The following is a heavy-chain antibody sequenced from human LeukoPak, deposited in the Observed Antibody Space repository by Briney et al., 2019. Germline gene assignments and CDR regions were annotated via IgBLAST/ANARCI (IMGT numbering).Heavy chain of an antibody. CDR1: GVSVSSGSYY. Sequence: PSETLSLTCTVSGVSVSSGSYYWSWIRQPPGKGLEWIAYIYYSGSTSYNPSLKSRVTISVDTSKNQFSLKLNTVTAADTAMYYCARLFHPALSGNYPFDYWGQGTLVTVSS. CDR3: ARLFHPALSGNYPFDY. J-gene: IGHJ4*02. D-gene: IGHD1-26*01. V-gene: IGHV4-61*01. CDR2: IYYSGST.